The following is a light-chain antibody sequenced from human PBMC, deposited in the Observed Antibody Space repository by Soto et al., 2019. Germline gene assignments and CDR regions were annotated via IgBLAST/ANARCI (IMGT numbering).Light chain of an antibody. CDR1: SSDVGGQNY. V-gene: IGLV2-14*03. J-gene: IGLJ1*01. CDR3: SSYISSSTAYV. Sequence: QSVLTQPASVSGPPGQSITISCTGTSSDVGGQNYVSWYQQHPGKAPKLIISDVGNRPSGVSNRFSGSKSGNTASLTISGLQAEDEADYYCSSYISSSTAYVFGTGTKVTVL. CDR2: DVG.